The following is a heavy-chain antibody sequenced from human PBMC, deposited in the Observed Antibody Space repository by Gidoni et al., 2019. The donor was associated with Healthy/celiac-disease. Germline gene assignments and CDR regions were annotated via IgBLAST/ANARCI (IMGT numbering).Heavy chain of an antibody. Sequence: QVQLVESGVGLVKPGGSLRLSCAASGFTFSYYYMSWIRQAPGKGLEWVSYISSSSSYTNYADSVKGRFTISRDNAKNSLYLQMNSLRDEDTAVYYCARTSVVATILWWFDPWGQGTLVTVSS. CDR1: GFTFSYYY. J-gene: IGHJ5*02. V-gene: IGHV3-11*05. CDR2: ISSSSSYT. CDR3: ARTSVVATILWWFDP. D-gene: IGHD5-12*01.